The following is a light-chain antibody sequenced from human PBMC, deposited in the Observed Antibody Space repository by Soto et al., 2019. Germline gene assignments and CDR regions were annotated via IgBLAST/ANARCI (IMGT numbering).Light chain of an antibody. CDR3: QQYGSSPYT. Sequence: ETVLTQSPGTLSLSPGERATLSCRASQSVSSSYLSWYQQKPGQAPRLLIYGASSRATGIPDRFSGSGSGTDFTLTINRLEPEDFEVYYCQQYGSSPYTFGQGTKLEIK. V-gene: IGKV3-20*01. CDR2: GAS. CDR1: QSVSSSY. J-gene: IGKJ2*01.